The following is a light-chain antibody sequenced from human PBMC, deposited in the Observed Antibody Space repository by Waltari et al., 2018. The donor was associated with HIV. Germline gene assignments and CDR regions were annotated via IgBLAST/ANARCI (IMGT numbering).Light chain of an antibody. V-gene: IGKV2-28*01. CDR2: LGS. J-gene: IGKJ3*01. Sequence: DIVMTQSPLSLAVTPGDPASISCKSSQSLLHSNGDNYLDWYLQKPGQSPQLLIYLGSSRASGVPDRFSGSGSGTNFTLKINRVEAEDVGVYYGMQALHSVTFGPGTKVEIK. CDR1: QSLLHSNGDNY. CDR3: MQALHSVT.